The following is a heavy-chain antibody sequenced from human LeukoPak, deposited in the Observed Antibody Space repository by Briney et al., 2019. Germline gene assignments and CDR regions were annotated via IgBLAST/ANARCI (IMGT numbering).Heavy chain of an antibody. CDR2: IYSGGTT. CDR1: GFTVSSNY. J-gene: IGHJ4*02. CDR3: AGDPIVGATWWSSFDY. Sequence: GGSLRLSCAASGFTVSSNYMSWVRQAPGKGLEWVSVIYSGGTTYYADSVKGRFTISRDNSKNTLYLQMNSLRAEDTAVYYCAGDPIVGATWWSSFDYWGQGTLVTVSS. D-gene: IGHD1-26*01. V-gene: IGHV3-66*01.